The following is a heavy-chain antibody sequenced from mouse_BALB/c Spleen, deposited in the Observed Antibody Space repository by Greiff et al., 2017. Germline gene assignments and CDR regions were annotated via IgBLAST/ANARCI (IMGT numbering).Heavy chain of an antibody. Sequence: QVQLKESGPGLVQPSQSLSITCTVSGFSLTSYGVHWVRQSPGKGLEWLGVIWSGGSTDYNAAFITRLSISKDNSKSQVFCKMNSLQANDTAIYYCARDYYGYAMDYWGQGTSVTVSS. CDR3: ARDYYGYAMDY. D-gene: IGHD1-1*01. J-gene: IGHJ4*01. CDR2: IWSGGST. CDR1: GFSLTSYG. V-gene: IGHV2-2*02.